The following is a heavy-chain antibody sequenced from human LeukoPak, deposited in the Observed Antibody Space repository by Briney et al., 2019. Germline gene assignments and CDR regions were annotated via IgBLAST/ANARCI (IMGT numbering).Heavy chain of an antibody. CDR1: GFTFSNYA. CDR3: AKRDY. Sequence: GGSLRLSCAASGFTFSNYAMSWVRQTPGKGLEWVSAISGSTGNICYADSVKGRFTISRDNSKNTLYLQMNSLRVEDTAVYYCAKRDYWGQGTLVTVSS. J-gene: IGHJ4*02. CDR2: ISGSTGNI. V-gene: IGHV3-23*01.